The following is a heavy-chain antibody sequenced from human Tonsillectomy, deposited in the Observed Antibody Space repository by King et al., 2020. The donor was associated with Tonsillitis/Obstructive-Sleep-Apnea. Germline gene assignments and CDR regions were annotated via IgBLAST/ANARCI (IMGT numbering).Heavy chain of an antibody. Sequence: QLVQSGAEVKKPGASVKVSCKASGYTFNAYYVHWVRQAPGQGLEWMGWSNPNSGGAIYAQKFQEWVTLTRDTSVSTAYMDLSRLGSDDTAVYYCARASSGAFYMDVWGKGTTVTVSS. CDR1: GYTFNAYY. CDR3: ARASSGAFYMDV. D-gene: IGHD3-10*01. CDR2: SNPNSGGA. J-gene: IGHJ6*03. V-gene: IGHV1-2*04.